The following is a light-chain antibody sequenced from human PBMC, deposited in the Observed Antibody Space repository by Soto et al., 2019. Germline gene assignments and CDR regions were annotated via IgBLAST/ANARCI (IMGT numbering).Light chain of an antibody. CDR1: QGISSW. V-gene: IGKV1-12*01. Sequence: DIQMTQSPSSVSASVGDRVTITCRASQGISSWLAWYQQRPGKAPNLLIYGSSNLQSGVPSRFIGSVSGTDFTLTISSLQTEDFATYYCQQTNSFPFTFGQGTRLDIK. J-gene: IGKJ2*01. CDR2: GSS. CDR3: QQTNSFPFT.